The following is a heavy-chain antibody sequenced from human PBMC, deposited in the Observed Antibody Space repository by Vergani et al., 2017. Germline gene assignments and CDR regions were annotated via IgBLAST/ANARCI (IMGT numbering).Heavy chain of an antibody. J-gene: IGHJ4*02. CDR2: ISAYNCNT. V-gene: IGHV1-18*01. CDR1: GYTFTSYA. CDR3: ARENEGFYYFDY. Sequence: QVQLVQSGAEVKKPGASVEVSCKASGYTFTSYAMHWVRQAPGQGLEGMGWISAYNCNTNYAPKLQGRVTITTDTSTSTAYMELRSLRSDDTAVYYCARENEGFYYFDYWGQGTLVTVSS.